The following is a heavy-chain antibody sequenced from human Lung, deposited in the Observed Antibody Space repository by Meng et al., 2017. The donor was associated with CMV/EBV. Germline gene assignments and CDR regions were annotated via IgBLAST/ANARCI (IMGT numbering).Heavy chain of an antibody. CDR2: IIPILGIA. D-gene: IGHD3-9*01. CDR1: TFSSHA. Sequence: TFSSHAISWVRQAPGQGLEWMGGIIPILGIANYAQKFQGRVTITADKSTSTAYMELSSLRSEDTAVYYCARGAHYDILTGYYTLFDYWGQGTLVTVSS. V-gene: IGHV1-69*10. CDR3: ARGAHYDILTGYYTLFDY. J-gene: IGHJ4*02.